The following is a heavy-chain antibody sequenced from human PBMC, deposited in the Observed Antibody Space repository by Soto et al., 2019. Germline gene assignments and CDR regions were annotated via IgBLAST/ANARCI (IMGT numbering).Heavy chain of an antibody. J-gene: IGHJ6*02. CDR1: GYSFTSYR. D-gene: IGHD6-6*01. V-gene: IGHV5-51*01. CDR3: AGSYSSSSTLYGMDV. Sequence: PGESLKISCKGSGYSFTSYRIGWVRQMPGKGLEWMGIIYPGDSDTRYSPSFQGQVTISADKSISTAYLQWSSLKASDTAMYYCAGSYSSSSTLYGMDVWGQGTTVTVSS. CDR2: IYPGDSDT.